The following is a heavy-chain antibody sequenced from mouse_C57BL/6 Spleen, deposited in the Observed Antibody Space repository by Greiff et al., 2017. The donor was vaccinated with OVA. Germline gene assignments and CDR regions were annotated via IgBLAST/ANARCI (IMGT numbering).Heavy chain of an antibody. CDR1: GYTFTSYW. D-gene: IGHD2-4*01. Sequence: QVQLQPPWAELVMPGASVKLSCKASGYTFTSYWMHWVKQRPGQGLEWIGEIDPSDSYTNYNQKFKGKSTLTVDKSSSTAYMQLSSLTSEDSAVYYCAREGDYFAYWGQGTLVTVSA. V-gene: IGHV1-69*01. CDR2: IDPSDSYT. J-gene: IGHJ3*01. CDR3: AREGDYFAY.